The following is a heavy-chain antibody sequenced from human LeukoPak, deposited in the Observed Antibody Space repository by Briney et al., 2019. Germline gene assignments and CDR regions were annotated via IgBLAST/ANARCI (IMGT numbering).Heavy chain of an antibody. CDR1: GFTFNNYS. CDR3: ARAPDYYYGSGSPPFDY. Sequence: PGGSLRLSCAASGFTFNNYSMNWVRQAPGKGLEWVSYISRSSCIYYADSVKGRFTISRDNAKNSLYLQMNSLRDEDTAVYYCARAPDYYYGSGSPPFDYWGQGTLVTVSS. V-gene: IGHV3-48*02. J-gene: IGHJ4*02. D-gene: IGHD3-10*01. CDR2: ISRSSCI.